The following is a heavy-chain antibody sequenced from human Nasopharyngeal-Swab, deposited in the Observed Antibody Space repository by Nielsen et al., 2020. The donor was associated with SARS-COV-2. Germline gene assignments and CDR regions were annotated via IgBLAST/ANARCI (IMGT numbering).Heavy chain of an antibody. V-gene: IGHV3-7*01. CDR2: IKQDGSEK. Sequence: GESLKISCAASGFTFSSYWMSWVRQAPGKGLEWVANIKQDGSEKYYVDSVKGRFTISRDNAKNSPYLQMNSLRAEDTAVYYCARLRGGPWVGFDYWGQGTLVTVSS. CDR1: GFTFSSYW. J-gene: IGHJ4*02. CDR3: ARLRGGPWVGFDY. D-gene: IGHD3-3*01.